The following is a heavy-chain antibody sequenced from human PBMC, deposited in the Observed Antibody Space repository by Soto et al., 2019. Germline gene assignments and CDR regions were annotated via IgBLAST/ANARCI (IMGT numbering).Heavy chain of an antibody. CDR3: ARDNGYYDL. CDR2: ISTYSGNT. CDR1: GYTFSSYS. J-gene: IGHJ4*02. Sequence: QIQMLQSGAEVTQPGASVKISCKTSGYTFSSYSVSWVRQVPGQGLEWMAWISTYSGNTHYAERVQGRVTVNFDKSARTAFMEMWGLTSDDTAVYFCARDNGYYDLWGQGTMVTVSS. V-gene: IGHV1-18*04.